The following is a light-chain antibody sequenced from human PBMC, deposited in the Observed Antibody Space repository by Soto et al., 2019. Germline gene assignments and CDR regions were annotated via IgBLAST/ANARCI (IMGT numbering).Light chain of an antibody. J-gene: IGLJ1*01. CDR1: SSDVGAYNY. V-gene: IGLV2-11*01. CDR3: CSYAGTYSYV. Sequence: QSVLTQARSVSGCPGQSVTISCTGTSSDVGAYNYVSWYQQHPGKAPKFMIYDVSKRPSGVPDRFSGSKSGNTASLTISGLQAEDEADYYCCSYAGTYSYVFGTGTKVTVL. CDR2: DVS.